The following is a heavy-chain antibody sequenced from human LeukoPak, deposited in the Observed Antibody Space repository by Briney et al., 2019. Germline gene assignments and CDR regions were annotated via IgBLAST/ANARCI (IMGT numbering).Heavy chain of an antibody. CDR2: IDIDGSRT. D-gene: IGHD2-2*02. CDR1: GFTFSSYW. Sequence: GGSLRLSCAASGFTFSSYWMHWVRQAPGKGLVWVSRIDIDGSRTNYADSVKGRFTISRDNSKNTLYLQMNSLRAEDTAVYYCAKVVGYCSTTSCYTDYWGQGTLVTVSS. V-gene: IGHV3-74*01. CDR3: AKVVGYCSTTSCYTDY. J-gene: IGHJ4*02.